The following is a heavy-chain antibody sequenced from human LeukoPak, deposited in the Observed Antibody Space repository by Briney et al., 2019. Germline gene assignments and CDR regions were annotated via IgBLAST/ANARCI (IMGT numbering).Heavy chain of an antibody. Sequence: PGRSLRLSCAASGFTFSSYGMHWVRQAPGKGLEWVAVISYDGSNKYYADSVKGRFTISRDNSKNTLYLQMNSLRAEDTAVYYCAKDDGGGTNDYYYYGMDVWGQGTTVTVSS. CDR2: ISYDGSNK. CDR3: AKDDGGGTNDYYYYGMDV. V-gene: IGHV3-30*18. CDR1: GFTFSSYG. D-gene: IGHD1-7*01. J-gene: IGHJ6*02.